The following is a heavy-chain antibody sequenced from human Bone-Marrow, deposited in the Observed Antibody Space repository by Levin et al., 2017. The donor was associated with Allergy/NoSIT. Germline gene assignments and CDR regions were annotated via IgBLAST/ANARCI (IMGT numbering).Heavy chain of an antibody. Sequence: GGSLRLSCVASGFTFSNYAMSWVRQAPGKGLEWVSSATGTSGLTYYADSVRGRFTISRDNSKNTLFLQMDSLRAEDSAVFFCAKELTNRGSYYFDSWGQGTLVTVAS. CDR1: GFTFSNYA. V-gene: IGHV3-23*01. CDR3: AKELTNRGSYYFDS. J-gene: IGHJ4*02. D-gene: IGHD7-27*01. CDR2: ATGTSGLT.